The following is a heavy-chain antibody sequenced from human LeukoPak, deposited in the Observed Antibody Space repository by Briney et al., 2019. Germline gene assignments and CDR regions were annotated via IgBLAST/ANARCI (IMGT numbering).Heavy chain of an antibody. V-gene: IGHV1-3*01. Sequence: ASVKVSFKASGYTFTSYAMHWVRQAPGQRLEWMGWINAGNGNTKYSQKFQGRVTITRDTSASTAYMELSSLRSEDTAVYYCARVGDYVWGSYHSYNWFDPWGQGTLVTVSS. J-gene: IGHJ5*02. D-gene: IGHD3-16*02. CDR2: INAGNGNT. CDR1: GYTFTSYA. CDR3: ARVGDYVWGSYHSYNWFDP.